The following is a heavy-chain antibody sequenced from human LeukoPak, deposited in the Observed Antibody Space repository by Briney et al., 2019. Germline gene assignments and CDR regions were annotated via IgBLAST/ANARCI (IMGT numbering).Heavy chain of an antibody. CDR2: ISSSGSTI. V-gene: IGHV3-48*03. CDR1: GFTFSSYE. D-gene: IGHD1-26*01. Sequence: GGSLRLSCAASGFTFSSYEMNWVRQAPGKGLEWVSYISSSGSTIYYADSVKGRFIISRDNAKNSLYLQMNSLRAEDTAVYYCARGGSRGMDVWGQGTTVTVSS. J-gene: IGHJ6*02. CDR3: ARGGSRGMDV.